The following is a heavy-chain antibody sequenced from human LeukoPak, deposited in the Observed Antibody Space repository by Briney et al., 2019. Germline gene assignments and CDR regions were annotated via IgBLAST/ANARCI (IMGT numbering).Heavy chain of an antibody. D-gene: IGHD1-1*01. CDR1: GFTFTSSA. CDR2: IVVGSGNT. Sequence: ASVKVSCKASGFTFTSSAMQWVRQARGQRLEWIGWIVVGSGNTNYAQKFQERVTMTRDTSSSTAYMELSRLTSDDTAVYYCARDPTNWIDYWGQGTLVTVSS. V-gene: IGHV1-58*02. J-gene: IGHJ4*02. CDR3: ARDPTNWIDY.